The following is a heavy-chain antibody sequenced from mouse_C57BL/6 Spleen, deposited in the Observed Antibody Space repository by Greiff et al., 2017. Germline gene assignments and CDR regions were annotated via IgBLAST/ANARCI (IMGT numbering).Heavy chain of an antibody. D-gene: IGHD4-1*01. CDR3: TREETGRYYFDC. CDR2: ISSGGDYI. J-gene: IGHJ2*01. V-gene: IGHV5-9-1*02. Sequence: EVQLVESGEGLVKPGGSLKLSCAASGFTFSSYAMSWVRQTPEKRLEWVAYISSGGDYIYYADTVKGRITISRDHARNTLYLQMSSLKSEDTAMYYCTREETGRYYFDCWGQGTTLTVSS. CDR1: GFTFSSYA.